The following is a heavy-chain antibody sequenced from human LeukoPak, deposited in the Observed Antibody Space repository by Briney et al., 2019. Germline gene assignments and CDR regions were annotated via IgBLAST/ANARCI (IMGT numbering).Heavy chain of an antibody. CDR3: ARRIVDLPAAGFYYYYYMDV. D-gene: IGHD6-13*01. CDR1: GYTFTSYY. CDR2: INPSGGST. J-gene: IGHJ6*03. V-gene: IGHV1-46*01. Sequence: GASVKVSCKASGYTFTSYYMHWVRQAPGQGLEWMGIINPSGGSTSYAQKFQGRVTMTEDTSTDTAYMELSSLRSEDTAAYYCARRIVDLPAAGFYYYYYMDVWGKGTTVTVSS.